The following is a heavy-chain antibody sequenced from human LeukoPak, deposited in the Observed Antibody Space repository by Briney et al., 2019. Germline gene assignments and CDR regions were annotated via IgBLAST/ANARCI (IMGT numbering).Heavy chain of an antibody. V-gene: IGHV3-30*18. CDR3: AKGISGYSGYDDAFDI. CDR1: GFTFSSYA. J-gene: IGHJ3*02. Sequence: GGSLRLSCAASGFTFSSYAMSWVRQAPGKGLEWVAVISKDGSNKYYGDSDSVKGRFTISRDNSKNTLYLQMNSLRADDTAVYYCAKGISGYSGYDDAFDIWGQGTMVTVSS. D-gene: IGHD5-12*01. CDR2: ISKDGSNK.